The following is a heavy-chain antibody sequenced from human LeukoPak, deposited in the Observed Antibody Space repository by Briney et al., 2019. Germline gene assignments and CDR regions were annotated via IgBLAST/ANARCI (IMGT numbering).Heavy chain of an antibody. Sequence: SLTLSLTCAVSGDSISSGTYSWTWIRQPPGKGLEWIGFISHSGSTYYNPSLKSRVTMSVDRSENQFSLKLSSVTASDMAVYYCARGLIVPSTIFDYWGQGALVTVSS. J-gene: IGHJ4*02. CDR1: GDSISSGTYS. D-gene: IGHD2-2*02. CDR3: ARGLIVPSTIFDY. CDR2: ISHSGST. V-gene: IGHV4-30-2*01.